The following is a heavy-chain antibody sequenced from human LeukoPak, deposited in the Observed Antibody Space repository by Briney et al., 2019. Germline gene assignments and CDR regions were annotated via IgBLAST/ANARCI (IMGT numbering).Heavy chain of an antibody. J-gene: IGHJ4*02. V-gene: IGHV3-30*18. D-gene: IGHD2-8*02. CDR3: AKDVGGVATLNY. Sequence: GGSLRLSCAASGFTLSSYGMHWVRQAPGKGLEWVAVISYDGSNKYYADSAKGRFTISRDNSKNTLYLQMNSLRAEDTAVYYCAKDVGGVATLNYWGQGTLVTVSS. CDR2: ISYDGSNK. CDR1: GFTLSSYG.